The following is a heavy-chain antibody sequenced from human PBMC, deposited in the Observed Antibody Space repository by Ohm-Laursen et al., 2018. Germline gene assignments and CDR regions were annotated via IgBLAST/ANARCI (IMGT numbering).Heavy chain of an antibody. D-gene: IGHD3-3*01. J-gene: IGHJ3*02. CDR3: AKDTTGYDFWSGYLYDI. CDR2: ITWNSGNI. V-gene: IGHV3-9*01. CDR1: GFSFDDYA. Sequence: SLRLSCAAFGFSFDDYAMHWVRQGPGKGLEWVSGITWNSGNIGYADSVKGRFTISRDNAKNSLYLQMNSLRTEDTALYYCAKDTTGYDFWSGYLYDIWGQGTMVTVSS.